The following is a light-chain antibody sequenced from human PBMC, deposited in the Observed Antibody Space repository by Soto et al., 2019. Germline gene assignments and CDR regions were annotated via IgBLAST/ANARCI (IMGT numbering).Light chain of an antibody. CDR1: QTLSINS. Sequence: EIVLTQSPGTLSLSPGERATLSCRASQTLSINSLAWCQQKPGQAPRLLIYAASTRATDIPERFSGSGSGTDFTLSISSLEPDDFALYYCQQYDASPLTFGPGTTVEIK. CDR2: AAS. V-gene: IGKV3-20*01. CDR3: QQYDASPLT. J-gene: IGKJ3*01.